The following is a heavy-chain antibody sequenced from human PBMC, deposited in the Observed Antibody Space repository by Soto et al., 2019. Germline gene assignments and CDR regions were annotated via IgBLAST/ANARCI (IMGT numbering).Heavy chain of an antibody. V-gene: IGHV3-15*01. CDR2: IKSKTDGGTT. Sequence: GGSLRLSCAASGFTFSSFAMTWVRQAPGKGLEWVGRIKSKTDGGTTDYAAPVKGRFTISRDDSKNTLYLQMNSLKTEDTAVYYCTTDDYYDSSGYYYFDYWGQGTLVTVSS. CDR1: GFTFSSFA. J-gene: IGHJ4*02. D-gene: IGHD3-22*01. CDR3: TTDDYYDSSGYYYFDY.